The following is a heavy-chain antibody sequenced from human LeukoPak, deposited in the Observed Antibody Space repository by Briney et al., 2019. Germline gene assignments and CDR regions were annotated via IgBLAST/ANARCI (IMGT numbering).Heavy chain of an antibody. D-gene: IGHD6-19*01. Sequence: KPSETLSLTCTVSGGSLSSYYWSWIRQPPGRGLEWIGYTFCSGSTNYNPSLKGRVPISVDTSKNQFSLKLSSVTAADTAVYYCARDSVAVEYIDAFDIWGQGTMVTVSS. V-gene: IGHV4-59*01. CDR3: ARDSVAVEYIDAFDI. CDR1: GGSLSSYY. J-gene: IGHJ3*02. CDR2: TFCSGST.